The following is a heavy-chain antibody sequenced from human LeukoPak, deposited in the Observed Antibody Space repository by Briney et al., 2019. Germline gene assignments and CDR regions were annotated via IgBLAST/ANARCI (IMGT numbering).Heavy chain of an antibody. CDR1: GFIFSSYD. V-gene: IGHV3-30*18. CDR3: AKDFGCSSTSCYRGMDV. D-gene: IGHD2-2*01. Sequence: GGSLRLSCAASGFIFSSYDIYWVRQAPGKGLEWVAVISYDGTNKYYADSVKGRFTISRDNSKNTLYLQMNSLRADDTAVYYCAKDFGCSSTSCYRGMDVWGPGTTVTVSS. J-gene: IGHJ6*02. CDR2: ISYDGTNK.